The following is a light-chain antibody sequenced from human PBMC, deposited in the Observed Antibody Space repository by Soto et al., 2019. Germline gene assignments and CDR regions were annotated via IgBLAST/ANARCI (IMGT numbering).Light chain of an antibody. V-gene: IGKV3-15*01. Sequence: EIVLTQSPGTLSLSPGERATLSFSSSQSVSSSNLAWYQQKPGQAPRLLIYGASTRATGIPARFSGSGSGTEFTLTISSLQSEDFAVYYCQQYNNWPPWTFGQGTKVDIK. J-gene: IGKJ1*01. CDR3: QQYNNWPPWT. CDR2: GAS. CDR1: QSVSSSN.